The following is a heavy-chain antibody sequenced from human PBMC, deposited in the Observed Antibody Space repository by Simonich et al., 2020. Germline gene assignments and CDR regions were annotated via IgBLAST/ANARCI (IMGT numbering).Heavy chain of an antibody. CDR2: INHSEGT. CDR1: GGSFSGYY. V-gene: IGHV4-34*01. Sequence: QVQLQQWGAGLLKPSETLSLTCAVYGGSFSGYYWSWIRKPPGKGLEWIGEINHSEGTNYNPSLKSRVTIAVDTSKNQFSLKLSSVTAADTAVYYCARGLRVAAAGTAFQHWGQGTLVTVSS. D-gene: IGHD6-13*01. J-gene: IGHJ1*01. CDR3: ARGLRVAAAGTAFQH.